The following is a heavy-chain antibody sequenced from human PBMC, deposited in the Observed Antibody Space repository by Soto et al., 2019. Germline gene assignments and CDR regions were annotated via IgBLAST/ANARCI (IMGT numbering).Heavy chain of an antibody. J-gene: IGHJ4*02. CDR2: IDWDGDK. CDR1: GFSLNANAMS. CDR3: ARIQMTTVTIDY. Sequence: SGPTLVNPTQTLTLTCTFSGFSLNANAMSVTWIRQPPGKALEWLARIDWDGDKYYNTSLKTRLTISRDTSKNQVVLTMTTMDPVDTGTYDCARIQMTTVTIDYWGPGTQVTVSS. V-gene: IGHV2-70*11. D-gene: IGHD4-17*01.